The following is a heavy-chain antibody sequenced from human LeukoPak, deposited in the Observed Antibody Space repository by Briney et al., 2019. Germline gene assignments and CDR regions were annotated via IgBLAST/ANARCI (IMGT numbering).Heavy chain of an antibody. D-gene: IGHD3-3*01. J-gene: IGHJ3*02. CDR1: GFTFSDYY. CDR2: ISSSGSTI. Sequence: GGSLRLSCAASGFTFSDYYMSWIRQAPGEGLEWVSYISSSGSTIYYADSVKGRFTISRDNAKNSLYLQMNSLRAEDTAVYYCARGAIFGVLKGIDAFDIWGQGTMVTASS. V-gene: IGHV3-11*04. CDR3: ARGAIFGVLKGIDAFDI.